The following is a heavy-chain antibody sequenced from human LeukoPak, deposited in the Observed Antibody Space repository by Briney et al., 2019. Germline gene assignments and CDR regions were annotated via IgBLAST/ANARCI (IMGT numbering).Heavy chain of an antibody. V-gene: IGHV4-61*02. J-gene: IGHJ5*02. Sequence: ASETLSLTCTVPGGSISSGSYYWSWIRQPAGKGLEWIGRIYTSGSTSYNPSLKSRVTISVDTSKNQFSLKLSSVTAADTAVYYCARGGIGIAAAGSDPWGQGTLVTVSS. D-gene: IGHD6-13*01. CDR1: GGSISSGSYY. CDR2: IYTSGST. CDR3: ARGGIGIAAAGSDP.